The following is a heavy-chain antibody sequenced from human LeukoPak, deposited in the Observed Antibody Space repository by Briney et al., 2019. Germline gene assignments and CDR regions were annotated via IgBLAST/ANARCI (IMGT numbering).Heavy chain of an antibody. J-gene: IGHJ4*02. V-gene: IGHV5-51*01. Sequence: GESLKISXKGSGYSFSKYWITWVRQTPGKGLEWMGIIYPGDSDTRYSPSFQGQVTISVDKSISTAYLQWSSLKASDTAMYYCARHPPSYFDSSGFPFDYWGQGTLVTVSS. CDR2: IYPGDSDT. D-gene: IGHD3-22*01. CDR3: ARHPPSYFDSSGFPFDY. CDR1: GYSFSKYW.